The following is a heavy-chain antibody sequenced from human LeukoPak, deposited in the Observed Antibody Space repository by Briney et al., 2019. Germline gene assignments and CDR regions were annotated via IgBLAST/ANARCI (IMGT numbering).Heavy chain of an antibody. CDR3: ARDCSSTSCYTGLDY. CDR1: GGSISSYY. CDR2: IYTSGST. Sequence: PSDTLSLTCTVSGGSISSYYWSWIRQPAGKGLEWIGRIYTSGSTNYNPSLKSRVTMSVDTSKNQFSLKLSSVTAADTAVYYCARDCSSTSCYTGLDYWGQGTLVTVSS. D-gene: IGHD2-2*02. J-gene: IGHJ4*02. V-gene: IGHV4-4*07.